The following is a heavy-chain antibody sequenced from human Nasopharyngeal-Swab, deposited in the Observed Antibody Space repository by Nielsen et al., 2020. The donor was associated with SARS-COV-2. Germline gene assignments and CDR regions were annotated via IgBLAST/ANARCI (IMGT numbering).Heavy chain of an antibody. CDR2: ISGSGGST. Sequence: GESLKISCAASGFTFSSYAMSGVCQAPGKGLEWVSAISGSGGSTYYADSVKGRFTISRDNSKNTLYLQMNSLRAEDTAVYYCAKDIAAYISGNWFDPWGQGTLVTVSS. D-gene: IGHD6-6*01. J-gene: IGHJ5*02. V-gene: IGHV3-23*01. CDR1: GFTFSSYA. CDR3: AKDIAAYISGNWFDP.